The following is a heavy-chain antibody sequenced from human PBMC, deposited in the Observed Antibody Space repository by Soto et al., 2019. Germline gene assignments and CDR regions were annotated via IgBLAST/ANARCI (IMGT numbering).Heavy chain of an antibody. CDR3: ATATVAGYAFDI. CDR2: FDPEDGET. D-gene: IGHD6-19*01. V-gene: IGHV1-24*01. J-gene: IGHJ3*02. CDR1: GYTLTELS. Sequence: SVKVSCKVSGYTLTELSMHWVRQAPGKGLEWMGGFDPEDGETIYAQKFQGRVTMTEDTSTDTAYMELSSLRSEDTAVYYCATATVAGYAFDIWGQGTMVTVSS.